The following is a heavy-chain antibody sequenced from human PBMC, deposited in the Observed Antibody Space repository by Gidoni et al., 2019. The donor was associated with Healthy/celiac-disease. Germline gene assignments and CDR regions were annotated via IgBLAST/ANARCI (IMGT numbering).Heavy chain of an antibody. V-gene: IGHV4-39*01. CDR2: IYYSGST. D-gene: IGHD2-21*02. J-gene: IGHJ4*02. CDR3: ARQAAVVTATDYLDY. CDR1: GGYISSSSYY. Sequence: QLQLQESGPGLVKPSETLSLSCTVSGGYISSSSYYWGWIRQPPGKGLVWIGSIYYSGSTYYNPSLKLRVPISVDTSKNQFSLKLSSVTAADTAVSYCARQAAVVTATDYLDYWGQGTLVTVSS.